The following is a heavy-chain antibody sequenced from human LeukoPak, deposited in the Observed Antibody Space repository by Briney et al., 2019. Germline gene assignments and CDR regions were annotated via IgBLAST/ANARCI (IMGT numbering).Heavy chain of an antibody. Sequence: SETLSLTCTASGGSISSYYWSWIRQPPGKGLEWIGYVFHSGSTNYNPSLKSRSTISVDTSKTQFSLKLTSVTDAATAVYYCARDSSGYYRIDYWGQGTLVTVSS. CDR1: GGSISSYY. J-gene: IGHJ4*02. CDR2: VFHSGST. D-gene: IGHD3-22*01. CDR3: ARDSSGYYRIDY. V-gene: IGHV4-59*08.